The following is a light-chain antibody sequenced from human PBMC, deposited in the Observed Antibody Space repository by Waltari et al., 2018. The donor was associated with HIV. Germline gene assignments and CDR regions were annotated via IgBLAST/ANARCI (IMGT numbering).Light chain of an antibody. CDR3: QQYSVDFYT. V-gene: IGKV1-5*03. CDR1: QNISGW. J-gene: IGKJ3*01. CDR2: RAS. Sequence: DIRMTPSPSTLSASVGDRVTITCRASQNISGWLAWYQQRPGKAPRLLIHRASNLEFGVSPRFSGGGSGTEFSLTIAGLQPDDFATYYCQQYSVDFYTFGQGTKV.